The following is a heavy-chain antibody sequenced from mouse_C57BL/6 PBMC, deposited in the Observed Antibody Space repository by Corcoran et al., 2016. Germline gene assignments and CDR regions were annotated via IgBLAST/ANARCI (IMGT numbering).Heavy chain of an antibody. Sequence: QIQLVQSGPELKKPGETVKISCKASGYTFTTYGMSWVKQAPGKGLKWMGWINTYSGVPTYADDFKGRFAFSLETSASTAYLQINNLKNEDTATYFCARLWDSSGPFDYWCQGTTLTVSS. CDR3: ARLWDSSGPFDY. J-gene: IGHJ2*01. V-gene: IGHV9-3*01. CDR2: INTYSGVP. D-gene: IGHD3-2*02. CDR1: GYTFTTYG.